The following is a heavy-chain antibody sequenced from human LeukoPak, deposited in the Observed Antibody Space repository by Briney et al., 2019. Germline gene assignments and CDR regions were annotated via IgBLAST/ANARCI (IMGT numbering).Heavy chain of an antibody. V-gene: IGHV1-69*06. CDR1: GGTFSSYA. J-gene: IGHJ4*02. D-gene: IGHD3-10*01. CDR2: IIPIFGTA. Sequence: SVKVSCKASGGTFSSYAISWVRQAPGQGLEWMGGIIPIFGTANYAQKFQGRVTMTEDTSTDTAYMELSSLRSEDTAVYYCATLEITKVRGVIIISGFDYWGQGTLVTVSS. CDR3: ATLEITKVRGVIIISGFDY.